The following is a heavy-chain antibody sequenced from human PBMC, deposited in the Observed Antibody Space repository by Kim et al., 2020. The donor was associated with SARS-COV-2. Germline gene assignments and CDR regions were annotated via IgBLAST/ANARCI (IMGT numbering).Heavy chain of an antibody. CDR1: GYTFTSYA. Sequence: ASVKVSCKASGYTFTSYAMNWVRQAPGQGIEWMGWINTNTGNPTYAQGFTGRFVFSLDTSVSTAYLQISSLKAEDTAVYYCARDWTYYYDSSQGYYFDYWGQGTLVTVSS. J-gene: IGHJ4*02. CDR2: INTNTGNP. D-gene: IGHD3-22*01. CDR3: ARDWTYYYDSSQGYYFDY. V-gene: IGHV7-4-1*02.